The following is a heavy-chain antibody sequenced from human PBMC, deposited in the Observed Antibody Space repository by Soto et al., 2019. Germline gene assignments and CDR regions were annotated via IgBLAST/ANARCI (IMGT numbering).Heavy chain of an antibody. J-gene: IGHJ6*02. CDR2: IIPIHDVT. Sequence: QVQLVQSGAEMKKPGSSVKVSCKASGGTFITYSIGWVRQAPGQGLEWMGRIIPIHDVTNYAQKFQGRVTITADKSTNTAYMELTSLTSDDTAVYYWATGQITVTTDYSGMDVWGQGTTVTVSS. V-gene: IGHV1-69*02. CDR1: GGTFITYS. CDR3: ATGQITVTTDYSGMDV. D-gene: IGHD4-17*01.